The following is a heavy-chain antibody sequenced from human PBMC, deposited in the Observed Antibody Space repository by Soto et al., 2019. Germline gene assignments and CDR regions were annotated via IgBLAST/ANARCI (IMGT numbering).Heavy chain of an antibody. V-gene: IGHV4-59*11. J-gene: IGHJ3*02. Sequence: KPSETLSLTCSVSGASIGSHFWSWIRQAPGKGPELVGYIYHTVNTNYNPALKSRVTISMDTSKNQLSLQLTSVTAADTAVYYCARLQYTVVTALDIWGQGTMVTVSS. D-gene: IGHD2-15*01. CDR3: ARLQYTVVTALDI. CDR1: GASIGSHF. CDR2: IYHTVNT.